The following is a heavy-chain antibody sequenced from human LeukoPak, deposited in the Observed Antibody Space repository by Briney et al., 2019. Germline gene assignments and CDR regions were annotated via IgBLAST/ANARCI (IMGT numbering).Heavy chain of an antibody. Sequence: PGGSLRLSCAASGLTFSGYGMHWVRQAPGKGLEWMAFIRYDGSNKYYADSVKGRFTISRDNSKNTLYLQMNSLRAEDTAVYYCATDRNYFLDYWGQGTLVTVSS. CDR3: ATDRNYFLDY. V-gene: IGHV3-30*02. D-gene: IGHD2/OR15-2a*01. J-gene: IGHJ4*02. CDR1: GLTFSGYG. CDR2: IRYDGSNK.